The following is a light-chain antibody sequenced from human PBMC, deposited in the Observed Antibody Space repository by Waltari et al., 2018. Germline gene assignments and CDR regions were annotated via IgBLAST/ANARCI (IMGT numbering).Light chain of an antibody. J-gene: IGLJ2*01. CDR1: SDLNVGSYN. Sequence: QPVLTQPPSSSASPGESARLTCTFPSDLNVGSYNIYWYQQKPGSPPRYLLYYYSDSDKGQGSGVPSRFSGSKDASANTGILLISGLQSEDEADYYCMIWPSNAVVFGGGTKLTVL. CDR2: YYSDSDK. CDR3: MIWPSNAVV. V-gene: IGLV5-37*01.